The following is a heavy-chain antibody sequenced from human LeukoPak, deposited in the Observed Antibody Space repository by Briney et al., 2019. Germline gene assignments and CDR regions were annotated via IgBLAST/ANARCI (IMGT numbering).Heavy chain of an antibody. Sequence: ASVKVSCKASGYTFTSYGISWVRQAPGQGLEWMGWISAYNGNTNYAQKLQGRVTMTTDTSTSTAYMELRSLRSDDTAVYYCARASLNGGSSSWYYPYYGMDVWGQGTTVTVSS. J-gene: IGHJ6*02. CDR3: ARASLNGGSSSWYYPYYGMDV. CDR2: ISAYNGNT. D-gene: IGHD6-13*01. V-gene: IGHV1-18*01. CDR1: GYTFTSYG.